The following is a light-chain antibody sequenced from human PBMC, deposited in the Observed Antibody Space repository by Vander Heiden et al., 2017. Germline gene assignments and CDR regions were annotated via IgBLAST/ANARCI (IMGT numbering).Light chain of an antibody. Sequence: DIQMTQSPSSLSASVGDRVTIPCRASQSISSYLNWYQQKPGKAPKLLIYAASSWQSGVPERFSGSGSGTDFTLTISSLQPEDVATYYCQQSYSTRITFGQGTRLEIK. CDR3: QQSYSTRIT. CDR1: QSISSY. V-gene: IGKV1-39*01. J-gene: IGKJ5*01. CDR2: AAS.